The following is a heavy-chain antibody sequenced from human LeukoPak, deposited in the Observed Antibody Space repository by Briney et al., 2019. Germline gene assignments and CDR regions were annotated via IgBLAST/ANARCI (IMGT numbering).Heavy chain of an antibody. J-gene: IGHJ4*02. V-gene: IGHV3-21*01. CDR2: ISSSSSYI. CDR3: ASGAGYCSSTSCYSIDY. Sequence: RGSLRLSCAASGFTFSSYSMNWVRRAPGKGLEWVSSISSSSSYIYYADSAKGRFTISRDNAKNSLYLQMNSLRAEDTAVYYCASGAGYCSSTSCYSIDYWGQGTLVTVSS. D-gene: IGHD2-2*01. CDR1: GFTFSSYS.